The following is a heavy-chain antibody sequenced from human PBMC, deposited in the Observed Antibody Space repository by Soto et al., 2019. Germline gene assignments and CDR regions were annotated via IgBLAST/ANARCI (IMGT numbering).Heavy chain of an antibody. D-gene: IGHD3-22*01. CDR1: GGSISSGGYY. Sequence: PSETLSLTCTVSGGSISSGGYYWSWIRQHPGKGLEWIGYIYYSGSTYYNPSLKSRVTISVDTPKNQFSLKLSSVTAADTAVYYCAREGSPYYYDSSGYTYGMDVWGQGTTVTVSS. CDR2: IYYSGST. V-gene: IGHV4-31*03. J-gene: IGHJ6*02. CDR3: AREGSPYYYDSSGYTYGMDV.